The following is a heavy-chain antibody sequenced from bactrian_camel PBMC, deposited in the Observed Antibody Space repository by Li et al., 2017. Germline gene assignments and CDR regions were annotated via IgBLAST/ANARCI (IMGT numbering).Heavy chain of an antibody. Sequence: QLVESGGGSVQAGGSLTLSCAASGLVYPFWSMAWFRQAPGKEREGVARIDSRGTTEYVDSVKGRFSVFKGNAGKTLYLQMNSLRPEDTAMYYCAAVAEGRTVEGGVSLWTLFESGYWGQGTQVTVS. D-gene: IGHD3*01. CDR2: IDSRGTT. CDR1: GLVYPFWS. V-gene: IGHV3S61*01. J-gene: IGHJ4*01. CDR3: AAVAEGRTVEGGVSLWTLFESGY.